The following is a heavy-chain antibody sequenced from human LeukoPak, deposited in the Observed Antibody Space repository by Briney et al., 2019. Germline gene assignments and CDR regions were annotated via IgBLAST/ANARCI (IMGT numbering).Heavy chain of an antibody. CDR1: GYSFTSYY. V-gene: IGHV1-46*01. J-gene: IGHJ4*02. Sequence: GASVKVSCKASGYSFTSYYIYWVRQAPGHGLEWMGIINPSGGTASYAQNFQGRVTMTRDTSTSTVYMELSSLRSEDTAVYYCARGAGYYPIDYWGQGTLVTVSS. CDR2: INPSGGTA. CDR3: ARGAGYYPIDY. D-gene: IGHD3-22*01.